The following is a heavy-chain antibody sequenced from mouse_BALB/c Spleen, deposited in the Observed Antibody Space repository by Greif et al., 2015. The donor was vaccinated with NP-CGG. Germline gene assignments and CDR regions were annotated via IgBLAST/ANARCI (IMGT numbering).Heavy chain of an antibody. CDR3: ARDIYDYDGYYAMDY. D-gene: IGHD2-4*01. V-gene: IGHV7-3*02. Sequence: EVQLVESGGGLVQPGGSLRLSCATSGFTFTDYYMSWVRQPPGKALEWLGFIRNKANGYTTEYSASVKGRFTISRDNSQSILYLQMNTLRAEDSATYYCARDIYDYDGYYAMDYWGQGTSVTVSS. CDR2: IRNKANGYTT. CDR1: GFTFTDYY. J-gene: IGHJ4*01.